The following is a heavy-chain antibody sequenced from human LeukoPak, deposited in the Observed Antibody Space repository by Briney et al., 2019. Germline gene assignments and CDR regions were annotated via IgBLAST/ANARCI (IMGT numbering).Heavy chain of an antibody. CDR2: ISAYNGNT. CDR1: GYTFTSYG. CDR3: ARDLRPYCSGGSCYLGFY. Sequence: GASVKVSCKASGYTFTSYGISWVRQAPGQGLEWMGWISAYNGNTNYAQKLQGRVTMTTDTSTSTAYMELRGLRSDDTAVYYCARDLRPYCSGGSCYLGFYWGQGTLVTVSS. V-gene: IGHV1-18*01. J-gene: IGHJ4*02. D-gene: IGHD2-15*01.